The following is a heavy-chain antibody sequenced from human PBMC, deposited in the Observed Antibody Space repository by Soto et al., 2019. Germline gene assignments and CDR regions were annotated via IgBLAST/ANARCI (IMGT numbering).Heavy chain of an antibody. V-gene: IGHV3-9*01. CDR2: ISSDGDTI. CDR3: ARDKGQQLVLSWLDP. CDR1: GFTFHEYA. D-gene: IGHD6-13*01. J-gene: IGHJ5*02. Sequence: EVHLIESGGGWVQPGTSLRVSCAASGFTFHEYAMHWVRQAPGKGLEWVSGISSDGDTIAYADSVQGRFTVFRDNAKNSLYLQMNSLRTEDTAVYYCARDKGQQLVLSWLDPWGQGTLVTVSS.